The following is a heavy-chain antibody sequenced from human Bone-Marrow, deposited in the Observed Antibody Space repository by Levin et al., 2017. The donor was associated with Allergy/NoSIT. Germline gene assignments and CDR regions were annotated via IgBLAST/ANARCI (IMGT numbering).Heavy chain of an antibody. J-gene: IGHJ6*02. D-gene: IGHD5-12*01. CDR3: ARDRTRRESGYTYYYGMDV. CDR2: IYYSGST. CDR1: GGSISSYY. V-gene: IGHV4-59*01. Sequence: GSLRLSCTVSGGSISSYYWSWIRQPPGKGLEWIGYIYYSGSTNYNPSLKSRVTISVDTSRNQFSLKLSSVTAADTAVYYCARDRTRRESGYTYYYGMDVWGQGTTVTVSS.